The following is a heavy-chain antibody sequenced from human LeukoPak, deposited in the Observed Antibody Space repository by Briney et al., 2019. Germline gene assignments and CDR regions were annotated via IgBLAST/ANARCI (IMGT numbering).Heavy chain of an antibody. CDR2: INPNSGFT. Sequence: ASVKVSCKASGYTFTGYYMHWVRQAPGQGLEWMGRINPNSGFTNYAQKFQDRVTMTRDTSINTAYIELSRLRSDDTAVYYCARGRGMNVVAPLDYWGQGTLVTVSS. D-gene: IGHD2-15*01. V-gene: IGHV1-2*06. J-gene: IGHJ4*02. CDR1: GYTFTGYY. CDR3: ARGRGMNVVAPLDY.